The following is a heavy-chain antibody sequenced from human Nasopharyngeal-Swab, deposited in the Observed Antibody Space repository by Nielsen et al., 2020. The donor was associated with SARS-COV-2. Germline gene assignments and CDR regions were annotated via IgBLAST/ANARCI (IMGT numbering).Heavy chain of an antibody. Sequence: WIRQPPGQGLEWIGSIYHSGSTYYNPSLKSRVTISVDTSKNQFSLKLSSVTAADTAVYYCARPGVWFGELKNDAFDIWGQGTMVTVSS. J-gene: IGHJ3*02. CDR3: ARPGVWFGELKNDAFDI. CDR2: IYHSGST. V-gene: IGHV4-38-2*01. D-gene: IGHD3-10*01.